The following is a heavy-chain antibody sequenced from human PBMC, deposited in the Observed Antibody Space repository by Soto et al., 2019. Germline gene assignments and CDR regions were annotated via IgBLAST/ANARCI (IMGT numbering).Heavy chain of an antibody. CDR3: AGAILKGRAYFDS. V-gene: IGHV1-18*01. CDR2: ISAYNGNT. D-gene: IGHD2-21*01. CDR1: GYTFYSYG. Sequence: ASVKVSCRASGYTFYSYGISWARQAPGQGLEWMGWISAYNGNTNYAQKLQGRVTMTTDTATSTAYMELRSLRSDDTAVYYCAGAILKGRAYFDSWGQGTLVTVSS. J-gene: IGHJ4*02.